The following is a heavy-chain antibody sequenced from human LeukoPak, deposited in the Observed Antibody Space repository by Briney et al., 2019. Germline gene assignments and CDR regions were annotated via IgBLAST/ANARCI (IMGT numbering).Heavy chain of an antibody. CDR1: GFTFSSYG. CDR2: IWYDGSNK. CDR3: ATLATVTTEYDF. D-gene: IGHD4-11*01. V-gene: IGHV3-33*01. J-gene: IGHJ4*02. Sequence: GGSLRLSCAASGFTFSSYGMHWVRRAPGKGLEWVAVIWYDGSNKKYADSVKGRFTISRDNSKNTLYLQMNSLRAEDTAVYYCATLATVTTEYDFWGQGTLVTVSS.